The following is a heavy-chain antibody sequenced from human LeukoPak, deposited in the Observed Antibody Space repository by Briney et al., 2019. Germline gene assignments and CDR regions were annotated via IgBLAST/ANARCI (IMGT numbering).Heavy chain of an antibody. CDR2: ISGSGGRT. Sequence: GGSLRLSRAASGFTFSSYAMSWVRQAPGKGLEWVSAISGSGGRTYYADSVKGRFTISRDNSKNTLYLQMNSLRAEDTAVYYCAKRGVEYCSGGSCYHFDYWGQGTLVTVSS. CDR1: GFTFSSYA. V-gene: IGHV3-23*01. CDR3: AKRGVEYCSGGSCYHFDY. D-gene: IGHD2-15*01. J-gene: IGHJ4*02.